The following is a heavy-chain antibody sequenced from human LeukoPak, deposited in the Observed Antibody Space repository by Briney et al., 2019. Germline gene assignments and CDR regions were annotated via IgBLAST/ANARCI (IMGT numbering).Heavy chain of an antibody. D-gene: IGHD6-19*01. CDR3: ARDHYILGIAVAGRGGYGMGV. CDR2: INSDGSST. CDR1: GFTFSSYW. V-gene: IGHV3-74*01. J-gene: IGHJ6*02. Sequence: GGSLRLSCAASGFTFSSYWMHWVRQAPGKGLVWVSRINSDGSSTSYADSVKGRFTISRDNAKNTLYLQMNSLRAEDTAVYYCARDHYILGIAVAGRGGYGMGVWGQGTTVTVSS.